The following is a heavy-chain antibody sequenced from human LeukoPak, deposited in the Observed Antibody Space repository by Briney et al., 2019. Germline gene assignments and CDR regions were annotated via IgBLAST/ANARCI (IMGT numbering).Heavy chain of an antibody. D-gene: IGHD6-19*01. J-gene: IGHJ4*02. CDR1: GFSFSSYG. CDR2: IRSDGSNK. Sequence: GGSLRLSCAGSGFSFSSYGMHWVRQAPGEGLEWMAFIRSDGSNKYYADSVKGRFTISRDNSKNTLYLQMNSLRAEDTAVYYCAKRESIAVAGTGDYWGQGTLVTVSS. V-gene: IGHV3-30*02. CDR3: AKRESIAVAGTGDY.